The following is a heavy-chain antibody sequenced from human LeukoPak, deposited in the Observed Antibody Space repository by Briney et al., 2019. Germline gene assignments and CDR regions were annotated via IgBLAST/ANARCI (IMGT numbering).Heavy chain of an antibody. CDR3: ARVPYDTSGYPHYFDY. CDR1: GGSFSGCY. Sequence: SETLSLTCAVYGGSFSGCYWSWIRQPPGKGLEWIGEINHSGSTNYNPSLKSRVSISVDTSKNQFSLKLSSVTAADTAVYYCARVPYDTSGYPHYFDYWGQGTLVTVCS. V-gene: IGHV4-34*01. CDR2: INHSGST. D-gene: IGHD3-22*01. J-gene: IGHJ4*02.